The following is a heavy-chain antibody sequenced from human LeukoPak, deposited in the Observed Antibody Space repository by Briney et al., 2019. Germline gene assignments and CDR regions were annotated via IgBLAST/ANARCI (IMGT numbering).Heavy chain of an antibody. CDR2: THYRSKWYI. CDR1: GDSVSSDHAE. D-gene: IGHD3-16*01. CDR3: AKGSFRGGFDY. V-gene: IGHV6-1*01. Sequence: SQTLSLTCAISGDSVSSDHAEWHWIRQSPSRGLEWLGTTHYRSKWYIDYAVSMKSRLTINPDTSKNQFSLQLNSVTPEDTAVYYYAKGSFRGGFDYWGQGTLVTVPS. J-gene: IGHJ4*02.